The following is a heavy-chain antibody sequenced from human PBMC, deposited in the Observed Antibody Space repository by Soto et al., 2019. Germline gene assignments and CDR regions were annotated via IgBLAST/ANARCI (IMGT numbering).Heavy chain of an antibody. Sequence: GASVKVSCKASGFTFTSSAVQWVRQARGQRLEWIGWIVVGSGNTNYAQKFQERVTITMDMYTSTTYMELSSLRSEDTAVYDCAADLDIVVVPAAHYCYGMDVWGQGTTVTVSS. D-gene: IGHD2-2*01. CDR1: GFTFTSSA. J-gene: IGHJ6*02. CDR2: IVVGSGNT. CDR3: AADLDIVVVPAAHYCYGMDV. V-gene: IGHV1-58*01.